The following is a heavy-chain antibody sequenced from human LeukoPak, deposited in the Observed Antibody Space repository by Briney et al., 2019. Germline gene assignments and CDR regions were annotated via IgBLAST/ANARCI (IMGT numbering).Heavy chain of an antibody. CDR2: IYHSGST. Sequence: KPSETLSLTCTVSGYSISSGFYWGWIRQPPGKGLEWIGNIYHSGSTYYNPSLKSRVTISVDTTKNQFSLKLNSVTAADTAVYYCVREILYCSGGSCYRGPFDNWGQGTLVTVSA. V-gene: IGHV4-38-2*02. CDR3: VREILYCSGGSCYRGPFDN. D-gene: IGHD2-15*01. CDR1: GYSISSGFY. J-gene: IGHJ4*02.